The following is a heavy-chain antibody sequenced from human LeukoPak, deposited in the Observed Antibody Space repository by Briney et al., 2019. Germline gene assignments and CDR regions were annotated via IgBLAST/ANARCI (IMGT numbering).Heavy chain of an antibody. CDR2: ISSSGSTI. CDR1: GFTVSSNY. D-gene: IGHD4-17*01. J-gene: IGHJ4*02. V-gene: IGHV3-11*01. Sequence: GGSLRLSCAASGFTVSSNYMSWVRQAPGKGLEWVSYISSSGSTIYYADSVKGRFTISRDNAKNSLYLQMNSLRAEDTAVYYCAREGDYSPNLGYWGQGTLVTVSS. CDR3: AREGDYSPNLGY.